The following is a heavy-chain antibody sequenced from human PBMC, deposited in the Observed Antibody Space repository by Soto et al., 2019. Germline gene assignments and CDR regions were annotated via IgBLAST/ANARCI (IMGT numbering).Heavy chain of an antibody. CDR3: PNLVGGVKEIGAPGNWFDP. D-gene: IGHD3-3*01. Sequence: PGGSLSLSCAASGFMFSSYSMLSNLPAPGKAPDWVAVISHDGINNYYGDSVKGRCTVSRDNSNNTLLLQIDSLRPEDTAVYSCPNLVGGVKEIGAPGNWFDPWGQGILVIFS. CDR2: ISHDGINN. J-gene: IGHJ5*02. V-gene: IGHV3-30*18. CDR1: GFMFSSYS.